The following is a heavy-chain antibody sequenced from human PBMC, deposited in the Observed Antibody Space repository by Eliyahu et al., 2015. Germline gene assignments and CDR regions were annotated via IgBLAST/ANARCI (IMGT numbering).Heavy chain of an antibody. D-gene: IGHD4-11*01. Sequence: QVQLVESGGGLVKPGGSLRLSCXASGFPFXDYYXSWIRQAPGKGLEWVSYISSSSSYTNYADSVKGRFTISRDNAKNSLYLQMNSLRAEDTAVYYCARSHGVTTDLYYYYGMDVWGQGTTVTVSS. CDR1: GFPFXDYY. CDR3: ARSHGVTTDLYYYYGMDV. CDR2: ISSSSSYT. J-gene: IGHJ6*02. V-gene: IGHV3-11*06.